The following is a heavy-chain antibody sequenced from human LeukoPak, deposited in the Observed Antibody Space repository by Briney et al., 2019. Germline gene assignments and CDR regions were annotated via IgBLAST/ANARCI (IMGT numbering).Heavy chain of an antibody. CDR1: GGSISSYY. J-gene: IGHJ3*02. D-gene: IGHD3-22*01. V-gene: IGHV4-4*07. CDR2: VYTSGNT. CDR3: ARDLTMIVVGDDFDI. Sequence: SETLSLTCTVSGGSISSYYWNWLRQPAGKGLEWLGRVYTSGNTNYNPSLKSRVTMSVDTSKNQFSLKLSSVTAADTAVYYCARDLTMIVVGDDFDIWGQGTMVTVSS.